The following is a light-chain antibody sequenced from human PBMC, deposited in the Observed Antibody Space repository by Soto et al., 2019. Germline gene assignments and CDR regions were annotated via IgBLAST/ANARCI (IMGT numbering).Light chain of an antibody. V-gene: IGLV2-23*01. Sequence: QSVLTQPASVSGSPGQSITISCTGTSSDVGSYNLVSWYQQHPGKAPNLMIYEGSKRPSGVSNRFSGSKSGNTASLTISGLQAEDEADYYCCSYAGSSNVFGTGTKVTVL. CDR1: SSDVGSYNL. J-gene: IGLJ1*01. CDR3: CSYAGSSNV. CDR2: EGS.